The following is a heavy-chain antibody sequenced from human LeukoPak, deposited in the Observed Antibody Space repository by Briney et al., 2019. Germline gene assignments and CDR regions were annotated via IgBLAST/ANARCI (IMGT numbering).Heavy chain of an antibody. CDR2: ISYDGSNK. CDR3: AKLRD. V-gene: IGHV3-30*18. D-gene: IGHD3-16*01. J-gene: IGHJ4*02. CDR1: GFTFSSYG. Sequence: PGGSRRLSCAASGFTFSSYGMHWVRQAPGKGLEWVAVISYDGSNKYYADSVKGRFTISRDNSKNTLYLQMNSLRAEDTAVYYCAKLRDWGQGTLVTVSS.